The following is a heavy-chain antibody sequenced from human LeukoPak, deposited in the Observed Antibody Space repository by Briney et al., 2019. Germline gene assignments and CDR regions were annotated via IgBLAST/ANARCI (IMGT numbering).Heavy chain of an antibody. D-gene: IGHD4-11*01. J-gene: IGHJ6*03. CDR1: GGSISSHC. V-gene: IGHV4-59*11. Sequence: PSETLSLTCSVSGGSISSHCWSWIRQPPGKGLEWIGYIYYSGSTNYNPSLKSRVTISVDTSKNQFSLRLTSVTAADTAVYYCARGVVTTVSYYMDVWGKGTTVTVSS. CDR2: IYYSGST. CDR3: ARGVVTTVSYYMDV.